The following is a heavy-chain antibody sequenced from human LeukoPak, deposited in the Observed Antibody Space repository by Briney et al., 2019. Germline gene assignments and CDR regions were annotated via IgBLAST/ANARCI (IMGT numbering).Heavy chain of an antibody. CDR3: ARTRITMVRGAPGGIFDY. J-gene: IGHJ4*02. CDR2: IIPFFGRA. Sequence: GASVKVSCKASGGTFSSYAISWVRQAAGQGLEWMGGIIPFFGRANYAQKLQGRVTITPDGSTSTAYMELSSLRSEDTAVYYCARTRITMVRGAPGGIFDYWGQGTLVTVSS. CDR1: GGTFSSYA. D-gene: IGHD3-10*01. V-gene: IGHV1-69*13.